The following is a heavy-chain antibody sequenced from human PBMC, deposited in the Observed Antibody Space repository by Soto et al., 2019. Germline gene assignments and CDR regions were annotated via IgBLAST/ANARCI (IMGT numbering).Heavy chain of an antibody. V-gene: IGHV4-30-4*01. Sequence: SETLSLTCTVSGGSISSGNYYWSWIRQPPGKGLEWIGYIYYSGSTYYNPSLESRVTLSVDTSKNQFSLKLSSVTAADTAVYYCARAKAPLYSSSWYWFDPWGKGTLVTVSS. CDR2: IYYSGST. CDR3: ARAKAPLYSSSWYWFDP. CDR1: GGSISSGNYY. J-gene: IGHJ5*02. D-gene: IGHD6-13*01.